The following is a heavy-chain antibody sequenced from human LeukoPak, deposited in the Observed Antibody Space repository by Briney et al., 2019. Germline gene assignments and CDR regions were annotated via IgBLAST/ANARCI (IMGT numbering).Heavy chain of an antibody. CDR3: VRSDYYDSSGYPDP. V-gene: IGHV1-2*06. J-gene: IGHJ5*02. CDR2: INPNSGGT. D-gene: IGHD3-22*01. Sequence: GASVNVSCKASGYTFTGYYMHWARQAPGQGLEWMGRINPNSGGTNYAQKFQGRVTMTRDTSISTAYMELSRLRSDDTAVYYCVRSDYYDSSGYPDPWGQGTLVTVSS. CDR1: GYTFTGYY.